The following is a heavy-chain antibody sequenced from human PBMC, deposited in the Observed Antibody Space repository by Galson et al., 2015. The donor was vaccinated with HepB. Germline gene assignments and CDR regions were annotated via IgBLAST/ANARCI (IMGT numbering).Heavy chain of an antibody. J-gene: IGHJ4*02. CDR3: TRENAGSIDY. Sequence: SLRLTCAASGFTVSSSFMSWVRQAPGKGLEWVSVIYSGGNTYYADSVKGRFTISRDNSKNTLHLQMNSLRVEDTAAYYCTRENAGSIDYWGQGTLVTVSS. CDR1: GFTVSSSF. V-gene: IGHV3-53*01. CDR2: IYSGGNT.